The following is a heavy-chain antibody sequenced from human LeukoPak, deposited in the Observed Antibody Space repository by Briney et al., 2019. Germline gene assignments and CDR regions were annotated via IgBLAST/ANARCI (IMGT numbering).Heavy chain of an antibody. D-gene: IGHD3-22*01. V-gene: IGHV3-49*03. CDR3: TRAYYYDSSGYYGYFQH. CDR1: GFTFGDYA. CDR2: IRSKAYGGTT. J-gene: IGHJ1*01. Sequence: GGSLRLSCIASGFTFGDYAMSWFRQAPGKGLEWVGFIRSKAYGGTTEYAASVKGRFTISRDDSKSIAYLQMNSLKTEDTAVYYCTRAYYYDSSGYYGYFQHWGQGTLVTVSS.